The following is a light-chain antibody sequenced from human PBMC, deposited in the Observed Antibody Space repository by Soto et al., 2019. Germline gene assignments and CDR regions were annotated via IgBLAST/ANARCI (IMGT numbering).Light chain of an antibody. CDR3: QQRGSWPWT. CDR1: QSVSSTY. Sequence: EIVLTQSPCTLALSPGERATLSCRASQSVSSTYLAWYQQKPGRAPRLLIYDASSRATGIPDRFSGSASGTDFTLTISSLEPEDFAIYYCQQRGSWPWTFGQGTKVDIK. V-gene: IGKV3D-20*02. CDR2: DAS. J-gene: IGKJ1*01.